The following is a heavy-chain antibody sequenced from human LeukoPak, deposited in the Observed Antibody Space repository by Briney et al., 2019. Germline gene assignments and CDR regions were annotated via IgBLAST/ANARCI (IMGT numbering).Heavy chain of an antibody. V-gene: IGHV5-51*01. CDR2: IYPGDSDT. D-gene: IGHD3-10*01. Sequence: PGESLKISCKGSGYSFTSYWIGWVRQMPGKGLEWMRIIYPGDSDTRYSPSFQGQATISADKSISTAYLQWSSLKASDAAMYYCARPLIRGVRGVRDYWGQGTLVTVSS. CDR1: GYSFTSYW. CDR3: ARPLIRGVRGVRDY. J-gene: IGHJ4*02.